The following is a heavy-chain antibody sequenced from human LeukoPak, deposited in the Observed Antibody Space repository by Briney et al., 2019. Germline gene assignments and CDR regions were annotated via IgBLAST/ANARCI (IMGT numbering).Heavy chain of an antibody. V-gene: IGHV3-23*01. J-gene: IGHJ5*02. D-gene: IGHD1-26*01. CDR2: ISGSGGST. CDR3: AKDMELAS. CDR1: GFTFSSYA. Sequence: PGGSLRLSCAASGFTFSSYAMSWVRQAPGKGLEWVSAISGSGGSTYYADSVKGRFTISRDNSKNTLYLQMNNLRGEDAAEYYCAKDMELASWGQGTLVTVSS.